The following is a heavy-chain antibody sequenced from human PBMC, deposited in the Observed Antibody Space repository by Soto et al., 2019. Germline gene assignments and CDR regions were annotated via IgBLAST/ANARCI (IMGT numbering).Heavy chain of an antibody. CDR2: IIPILGIA. D-gene: IGHD3-10*01. Sequence: SVKVSCKASGGTFSSYTISWVRQAPGQGLEWMGRIIPILGIANYAQKFQGRVTITADKSTSTAYMELSSLRSEDTAVYYCARDYGSGPADYWGQGTLVTVSS. CDR1: GGTFSSYT. J-gene: IGHJ4*02. V-gene: IGHV1-69*04. CDR3: ARDYGSGPADY.